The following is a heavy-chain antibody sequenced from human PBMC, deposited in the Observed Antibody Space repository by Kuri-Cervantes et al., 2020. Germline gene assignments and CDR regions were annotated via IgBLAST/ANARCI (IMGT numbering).Heavy chain of an antibody. J-gene: IGHJ5*02. Sequence: GESLKISCAASGFTFSSYSMNWVRQAPGKGLEWVSYISSSSSTIYYADSVKGRFTISRDNSKNTLYLQMNSLRAEDTAVYYCAKDYSGAIFALNNWFDPWGQGTLVTVSS. CDR2: ISSSSSTI. D-gene: IGHD6-25*01. V-gene: IGHV3-48*01. CDR3: AKDYSGAIFALNNWFDP. CDR1: GFTFSSYS.